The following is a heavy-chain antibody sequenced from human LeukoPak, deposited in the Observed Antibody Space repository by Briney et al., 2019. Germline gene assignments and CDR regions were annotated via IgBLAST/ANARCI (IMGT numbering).Heavy chain of an antibody. CDR1: GFTFSSYA. J-gene: IGHJ6*02. CDR2: ISYDGSNK. V-gene: IGHV3-30-3*01. Sequence: GGSLLLSCAASGFTFSSYAMHWVRQAPGKGLEWVAVISYDGSNKYYADSVKGRFTISRDNSKNTLYLQMNSLRAEDTAVYYCARDTDYYYGMDVWGQGTTVTVSS. CDR3: ARDTDYYYGMDV. D-gene: IGHD4-11*01.